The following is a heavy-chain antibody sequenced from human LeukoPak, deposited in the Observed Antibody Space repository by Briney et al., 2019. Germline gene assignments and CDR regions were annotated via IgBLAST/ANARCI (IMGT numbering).Heavy chain of an antibody. J-gene: IGHJ4*02. V-gene: IGHV3-48*01. CDR2: ISSSSSTI. CDR3: AREGRYYDSSGYPYFFDY. Sequence: GGSLRLSCAASGFTFSTYSMNWARQAPGKGLEWVSYISSSSSTIYYADSVKGRFTISRDNAKNSLYLQMNSLRAEDTAVYYCAREGRYYDSSGYPYFFDYWGQGTLVTVSS. CDR1: GFTFSTYS. D-gene: IGHD3-22*01.